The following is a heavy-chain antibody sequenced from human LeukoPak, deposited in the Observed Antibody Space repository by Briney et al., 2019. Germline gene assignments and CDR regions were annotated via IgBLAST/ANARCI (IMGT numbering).Heavy chain of an antibody. CDR1: GFTFSSYS. V-gene: IGHV3-21*01. J-gene: IGHJ4*02. CDR2: ISSSSSYI. D-gene: IGHD3-10*01. Sequence: GGSLRLSCAASGFTFSSYSMTWVRQAPGKGLEWVSSISSSSSYIYYADSVKGRFTISRDNAKNSLYLQMNSLRAEDTAVYYCARDRNYYGSGSYYRYFDYWGQGTLVTVSS. CDR3: ARDRNYYGSGSYYRYFDY.